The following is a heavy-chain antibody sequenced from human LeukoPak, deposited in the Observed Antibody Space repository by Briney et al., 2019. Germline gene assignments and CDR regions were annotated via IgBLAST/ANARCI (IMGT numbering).Heavy chain of an antibody. CDR3: VKPKYIAVAGTPFDY. Sequence: GGSLRLSCAASGFTFSSYSMNWVRQAPGQGLEWVSSISGGEGAAYYPGSVKGRFTISRDNSKNTVYLQMNSLRAEDTAVYYCVKPKYIAVAGTPFDYWGQGTLVTVSS. CDR2: ISGGEGAA. D-gene: IGHD6-19*01. J-gene: IGHJ4*02. CDR1: GFTFSSYS. V-gene: IGHV3-23*01.